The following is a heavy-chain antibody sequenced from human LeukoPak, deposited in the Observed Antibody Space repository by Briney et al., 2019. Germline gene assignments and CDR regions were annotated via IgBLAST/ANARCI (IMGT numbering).Heavy chain of an antibody. CDR2: ISDDGSYT. CDR1: GFSFSSHW. Sequence: GGSLRLSCAASGFSFSSHWVHWVRQAPGKGLVWVSRISDDGSYTSNVDSVKGRFTISRDNVNNMLYLQMNSLRAEDTAVYYCAKGHWAYSSSWYGGIWFDYWGQGTLVTVSS. J-gene: IGHJ4*02. D-gene: IGHD6-13*01. V-gene: IGHV3-74*01. CDR3: AKGHWAYSSSWYGGIWFDY.